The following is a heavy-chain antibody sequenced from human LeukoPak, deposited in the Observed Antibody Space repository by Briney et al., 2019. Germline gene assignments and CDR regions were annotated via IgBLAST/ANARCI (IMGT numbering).Heavy chain of an antibody. Sequence: YPSETLSLTCTISSGSIDNFYWSWIRQPAGKGLEWIGQIYFSGNTKYNPSLKSRVTISVDTSKNQFSLKLSSVTAADTAVYYCARANLGWFDPWGQGTLVTVSS. V-gene: IGHV4-59*12. D-gene: IGHD3-10*01. CDR1: SGSIDNFY. CDR2: IYFSGNT. CDR3: ARANLGWFDP. J-gene: IGHJ5*02.